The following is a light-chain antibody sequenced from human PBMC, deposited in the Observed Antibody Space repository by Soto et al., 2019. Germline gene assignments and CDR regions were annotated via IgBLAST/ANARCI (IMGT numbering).Light chain of an antibody. CDR3: QTWGTAIRV. V-gene: IGLV4-69*01. Sequence: QSVLTQSPSASASLGASVKLTCTLSSGHSNYAIAWHQQQPEKGPRYLMKLNSDGSHSKGDGIPDRFSGSSSGAERYLTISSLQSEDEADYYCQTWGTAIRVFGGGTKVTVL. CDR2: LNSDGSH. J-gene: IGLJ2*01. CDR1: SGHSNYA.